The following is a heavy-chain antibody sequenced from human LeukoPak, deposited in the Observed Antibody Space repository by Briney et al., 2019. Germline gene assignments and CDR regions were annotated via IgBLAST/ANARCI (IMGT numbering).Heavy chain of an antibody. D-gene: IGHD3-22*01. Sequence: SETLSLTCTVSGGSISSYYWSWIRQPPGKGLEWIGYIYYSGSTNYNPSLKSRVTISVDTTKNQFSLKLSSVTAADTAVYYCARRGGPNYYDSSGYYLDYWGQGALVTVSS. CDR2: IYYSGST. CDR3: ARRGGPNYYDSSGYYLDY. CDR1: GGSISSYY. J-gene: IGHJ4*02. V-gene: IGHV4-59*01.